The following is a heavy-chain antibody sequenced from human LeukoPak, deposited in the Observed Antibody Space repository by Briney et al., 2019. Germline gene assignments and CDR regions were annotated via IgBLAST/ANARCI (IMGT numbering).Heavy chain of an antibody. CDR3: ARVVKYRSGPLTDLLPYYFDY. CDR2: INAGNGNT. D-gene: IGHD6-19*01. J-gene: IGHJ4*02. V-gene: IGHV1-3*03. Sequence: ASVKVSCKASGYAFTSYAMHWVRQAPGQRLEWMGWINAGNGNTKYSQEFQGRVTITRDTSASTAYMELSSLRSEDMAVYYCARVVKYRSGPLTDLLPYYFDYWGQGTLVTVSS. CDR1: GYAFTSYA.